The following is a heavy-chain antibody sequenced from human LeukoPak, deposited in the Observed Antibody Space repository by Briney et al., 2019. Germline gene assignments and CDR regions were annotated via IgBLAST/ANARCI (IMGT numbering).Heavy chain of an antibody. CDR2: ISYDGSNK. D-gene: IGHD4-17*01. CDR1: GFTFSSYA. J-gene: IGHJ4*02. Sequence: GGSLRLSCAASGFTFSSYAMHWVRQAPGKGLEWVAVISYDGSNKYYADSVKGRFTISRDNSKNTLYLQMNSLRAEDTAVYYCARSAYGDNFDYWGQGTLVTVSS. V-gene: IGHV3-30-3*01. CDR3: ARSAYGDNFDY.